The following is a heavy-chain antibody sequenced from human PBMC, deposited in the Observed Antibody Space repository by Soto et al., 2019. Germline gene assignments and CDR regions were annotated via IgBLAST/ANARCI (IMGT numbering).Heavy chain of an antibody. CDR1: GGSISSYY. J-gene: IGHJ4*02. Sequence: KTSETLSLTCTVSGGSISSYYWSWIRQSPGKGLEWIGYIYYSRSTNYNPSLKSRATISVDTSKNQFSLRLRSVTAADTAVYYCAKAYTYGLSYFDSWGQGTLVTVSS. CDR2: IYYSRST. CDR3: AKAYTYGLSYFDS. V-gene: IGHV4-59*01. D-gene: IGHD5-18*01.